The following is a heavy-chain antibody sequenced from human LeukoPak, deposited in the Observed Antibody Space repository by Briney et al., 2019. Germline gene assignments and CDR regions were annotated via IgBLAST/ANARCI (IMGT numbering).Heavy chain of an antibody. D-gene: IGHD3-22*01. CDR1: GFTFSSYA. J-gene: IGHJ4*02. Sequence: PGGSLRLSCAASGFTFSSYAMSWVRQAPGKGLEWVSAISGSGGSTYYADSVKGRFTISRDNSKNTLYLQMNSLRAEDPAVYYCAKLSASLMTMIVVVIDLWGQGTVVTVSS. V-gene: IGHV3-23*01. CDR3: AKLSASLMTMIVVVIDL. CDR2: ISGSGGST.